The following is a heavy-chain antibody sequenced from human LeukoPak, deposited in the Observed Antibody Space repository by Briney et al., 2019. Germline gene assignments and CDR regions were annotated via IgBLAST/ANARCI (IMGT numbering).Heavy chain of an antibody. CDR1: GFTFDDYA. Sequence: PGGSLRLSCAASGFTFDDYAMHWVRQAPGKGLEWVSGISWNSGSVGYADPVKGRFTISRDNAKNSLYLQMNSLRAEDTALYYCAKGYRWLPRDYFDYWGQGTLVTVSS. V-gene: IGHV3-9*01. J-gene: IGHJ4*02. CDR3: AKGYRWLPRDYFDY. D-gene: IGHD6-19*01. CDR2: ISWNSGSV.